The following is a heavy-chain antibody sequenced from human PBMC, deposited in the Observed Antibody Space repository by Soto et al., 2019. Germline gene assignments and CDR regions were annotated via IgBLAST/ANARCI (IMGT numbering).Heavy chain of an antibody. Sequence: QVQLVQSGAEVKKSGSSVKVSCKASGGTFSSYAISWVRQAPGQGLEWMGGIIPIFGTANYAQKFQGRVTITADESTSTAYMELSSLRSEDTAVYYCARSLAGGSHNAFDIWGQGTMVTVSS. J-gene: IGHJ3*02. V-gene: IGHV1-69*01. D-gene: IGHD1-26*01. CDR2: IIPIFGTA. CDR1: GGTFSSYA. CDR3: ARSLAGGSHNAFDI.